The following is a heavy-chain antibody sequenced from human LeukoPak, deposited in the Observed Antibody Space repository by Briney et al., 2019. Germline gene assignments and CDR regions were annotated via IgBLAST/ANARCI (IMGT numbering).Heavy chain of an antibody. V-gene: IGHV5-51*01. CDR1: GYKLTNNW. CDR3: VRFALTSSLDH. CDR2: IYPSYSDA. J-gene: IGHJ5*02. Sequence: GESLKISCKIPGYKLTNNWIGWVRQVPGKGLEWMGLIYPSYSDAKYSPSFQGQVTLSVDASISTAYLQLSGLRASDTAIYYCVRFALTSSLDHWGQGTLVTVSS. D-gene: IGHD6-13*01.